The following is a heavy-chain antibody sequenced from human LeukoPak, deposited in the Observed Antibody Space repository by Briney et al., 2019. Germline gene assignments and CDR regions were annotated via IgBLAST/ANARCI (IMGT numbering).Heavy chain of an antibody. V-gene: IGHV3-7*01. CDR1: GFTFSSYW. CDR3: ASSNYGYYYYMDV. J-gene: IGHJ6*03. CDR2: IKQDGSEK. D-gene: IGHD4-11*01. Sequence: GGSLRLSCAASGFTFSSYWMSWVRQAPGKGLEWVANIKQDGSEKYYVDSVKGRFTISRDNAKNSLYLQMNSLRAEDTAVYYCASSNYGYYYYMDVWGKGTTVTVS.